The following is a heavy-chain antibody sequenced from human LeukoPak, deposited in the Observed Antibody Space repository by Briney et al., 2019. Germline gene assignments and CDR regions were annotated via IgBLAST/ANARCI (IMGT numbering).Heavy chain of an antibody. CDR3: AKDFSSGYYYFDF. J-gene: IGHJ4*02. CDR1: GFTFDDYA. Sequence: PGGSLRLSCAASGFTFDDYAIHWVRQGPGKGLEWVSGINWNSGSKHYADSVKGRFMISRDNAKNSLYLQMNSLKAEDTALYYCAKDFSSGYYYFDFWGQGTLVTVSS. V-gene: IGHV3-9*01. D-gene: IGHD3-22*01. CDR2: INWNSGSK.